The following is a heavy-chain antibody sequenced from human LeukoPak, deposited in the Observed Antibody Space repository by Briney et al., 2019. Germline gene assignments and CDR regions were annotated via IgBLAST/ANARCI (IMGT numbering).Heavy chain of an antibody. Sequence: PGGSLRLSCAASGFTFTTYWMSWVRQAPGKGLEWVANIKQDGTEKYYVDSVKGRFTISRDNAKNSLYLQINSLRVEDTAVYYCARDLYDSSGPPLDAFDIWGQGTMVTVSS. D-gene: IGHD3-22*01. J-gene: IGHJ3*02. V-gene: IGHV3-7*01. CDR3: ARDLYDSSGPPLDAFDI. CDR2: IKQDGTEK. CDR1: GFTFTTYW.